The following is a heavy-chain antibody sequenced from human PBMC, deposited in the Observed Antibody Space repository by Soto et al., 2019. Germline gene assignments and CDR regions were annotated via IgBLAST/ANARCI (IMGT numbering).Heavy chain of an antibody. D-gene: IGHD6-19*01. J-gene: IGHJ4*02. Sequence: ASVKVSCKASGYTFTSYYMHWVRQAPGQGLEWMGWISAYNGNTNYAQKLQGRVTMTTDTSTSTAYMELRSLRSDDTAVYYCARVAVAGTFLDYWGQGTLVTVSS. CDR1: GYTFTSYY. CDR3: ARVAVAGTFLDY. CDR2: ISAYNGNT. V-gene: IGHV1-18*04.